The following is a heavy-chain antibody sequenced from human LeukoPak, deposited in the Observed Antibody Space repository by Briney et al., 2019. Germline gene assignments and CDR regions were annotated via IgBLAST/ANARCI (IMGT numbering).Heavy chain of an antibody. Sequence: GGSLRLSCAASGFTFSRHNMKWVRQTPGKGLEWVSYISTSSSFIYYADSVKGRFTISRDNARNSLYLEMNSLRAEDTAIYYCARNYDFWSGPQGYMDVWGKGTTVIVSS. CDR2: ISTSSSFI. CDR3: ARNYDFWSGPQGYMDV. CDR1: GFTFSRHN. J-gene: IGHJ6*03. V-gene: IGHV3-21*01. D-gene: IGHD3-3*01.